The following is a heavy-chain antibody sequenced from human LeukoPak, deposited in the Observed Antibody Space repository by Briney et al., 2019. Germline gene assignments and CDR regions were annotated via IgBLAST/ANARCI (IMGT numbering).Heavy chain of an antibody. D-gene: IGHD4-17*01. Sequence: GGSLRLSCAASRFTFSSYAMSWVRQAPGKGLEWVSAISGSGGSTYYADSVKGRFTISRDNSKNTLYLQMNSLRAEDTAVYYCAKTGGDLNYYYYGMDVWGQGTTVTVSS. J-gene: IGHJ6*02. V-gene: IGHV3-23*01. CDR3: AKTGGDLNYYYYGMDV. CDR2: ISGSGGST. CDR1: RFTFSSYA.